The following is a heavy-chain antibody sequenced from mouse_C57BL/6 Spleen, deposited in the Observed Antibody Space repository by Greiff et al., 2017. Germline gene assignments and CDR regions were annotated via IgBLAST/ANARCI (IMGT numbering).Heavy chain of an antibody. CDR3: ARHYGSSYGAMDY. V-gene: IGHV1-82*01. CDR1: GYAFSSSW. D-gene: IGHD1-1*01. CDR2: IYPGDGDT. J-gene: IGHJ4*01. Sequence: QVQLKESGPELVKPGASVKISCKASGYAFSSSWLNWVKQRPGKGLEWIGRIYPGDGDTNYNGKFKGKATLTADKSSSTAYMQLSSLTSEDSAVYFCARHYGSSYGAMDYWGQGTSVTVSS.